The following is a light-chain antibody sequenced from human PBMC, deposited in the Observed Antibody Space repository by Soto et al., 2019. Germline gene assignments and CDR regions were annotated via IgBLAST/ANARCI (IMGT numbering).Light chain of an antibody. Sequence: EIVMTQSSATLSVSPGERATLSCRASQSVSGNLAWYHQKPGQAPRLLIYGASTRATGIPARFSGSGSGTEFTLTISSLQSEDFAVYYCQQYNNWPPYTFGQGTKLEIK. CDR3: QQYNNWPPYT. CDR1: QSVSGN. V-gene: IGKV3-15*01. J-gene: IGKJ2*01. CDR2: GAS.